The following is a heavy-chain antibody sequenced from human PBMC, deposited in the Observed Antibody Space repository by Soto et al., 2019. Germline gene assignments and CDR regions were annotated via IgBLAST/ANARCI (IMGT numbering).Heavy chain of an antibody. V-gene: IGHV4-61*01. CDR1: GGSVSSGSYY. CDR3: ARDGRWLQKLDC. Sequence: LSETLSLTCTVSGGSVSSGSYYWSWIRQPPGKGLEWIGYIYYSGSTNYNPSLKSRVTISVDTSKNQFSLKLSSVTAADTAVYYCARDGRWLQKLDCWGQGTLVTVSS. D-gene: IGHD4-4*01. J-gene: IGHJ4*02. CDR2: IYYSGST.